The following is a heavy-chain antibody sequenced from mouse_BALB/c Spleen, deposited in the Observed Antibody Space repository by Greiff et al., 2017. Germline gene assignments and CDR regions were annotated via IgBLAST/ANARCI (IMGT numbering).Heavy chain of an antibody. J-gene: IGHJ3*01. CDR1: GDSITSGY. V-gene: IGHV3-8*02. D-gene: IGHD1-1*01. CDR3: ARGYYGSRRAWFAY. CDR2: ISYSGST. Sequence: EVKLMESGPSLVKPSQTLSLTCSVTGDSITSGYWNWIRKFPGNKLEYMGYISYSGSTYYNPSLKSRISITRDTSKNQYYLQLNSVTTEDTATYYCARGYYGSRRAWFAYWGQGTLVTVSA.